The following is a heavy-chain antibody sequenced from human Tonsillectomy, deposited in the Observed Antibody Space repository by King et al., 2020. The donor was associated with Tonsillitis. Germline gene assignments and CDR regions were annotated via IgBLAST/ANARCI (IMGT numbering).Heavy chain of an antibody. CDR3: AKDNHDFWSGSALDY. CDR1: GFTFDEYA. CDR2: ISWNSATV. J-gene: IGHJ4*02. Sequence: QLVQSGGGLVQPGRSLRLSCAASGFTFDEYAMHWVRHAPGKGLEWVSGISWNSATVGYADSVKGRFIISRDNAKASLYLQMNSLRAEDTALYYCAKDNHDFWSGSALDYWGQGTLVTVSS. D-gene: IGHD3-3*01. V-gene: IGHV3-9*01.